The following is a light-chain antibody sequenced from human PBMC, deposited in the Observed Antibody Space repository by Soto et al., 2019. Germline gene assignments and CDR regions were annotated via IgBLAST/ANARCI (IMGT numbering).Light chain of an antibody. CDR3: QQRGT. CDR2: GAS. Sequence: TQSPSTLSASVGYRVTITFRASQNISSCLSCYHQKPGQAPTPFIYGASSRATGIPDRFSGSGSGTDFTLTISRLEPEDFAVYYCQQRGTFGGGTKVDI. CDR1: QNISSC. J-gene: IGKJ4*01. V-gene: IGKV3-11*01.